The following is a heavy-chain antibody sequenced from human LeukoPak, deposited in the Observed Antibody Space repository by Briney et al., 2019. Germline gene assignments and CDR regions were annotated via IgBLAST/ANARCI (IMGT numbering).Heavy chain of an antibody. CDR1: GEPINPYY. Sequence: SETLSLTCTVSGEPINPYYWNWLRQTAGKGLEWIGHIYKSGSTNYNPSLKSRVNMSLDTSKNQFSLKLRSVTAADTAVYFCARSFLDYMDVWGKGTTVTVSS. CDR2: IYKSGST. V-gene: IGHV4-4*07. D-gene: IGHD2/OR15-2a*01. J-gene: IGHJ6*03. CDR3: ARSFLDYMDV.